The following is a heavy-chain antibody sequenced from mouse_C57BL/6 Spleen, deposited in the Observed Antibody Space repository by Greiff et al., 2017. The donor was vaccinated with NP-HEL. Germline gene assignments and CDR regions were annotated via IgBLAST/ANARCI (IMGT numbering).Heavy chain of an antibody. CDR3: ARHEAQAFDY. J-gene: IGHJ2*01. D-gene: IGHD3-2*02. CDR1: GFTFSSYG. V-gene: IGHV5-6*01. Sequence: EVHLVESGGDLVKPGGSLKLSCAASGFTFSSYGMSWVRQTPDKRLEWVATISSGGSYTYYPDSVKGRFTISRDNAKNTLYLQMSSLKSEDTAMYYCARHEAQAFDYWGQGTTLTVSS. CDR2: ISSGGSYT.